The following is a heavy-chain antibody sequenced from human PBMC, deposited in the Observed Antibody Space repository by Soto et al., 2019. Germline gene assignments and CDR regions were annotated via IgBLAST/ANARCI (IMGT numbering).Heavy chain of an antibody. J-gene: IGHJ5*02. CDR3: ARVSGDVVVVPTTIGYNWFDP. CDR1: GDSINSDDW. V-gene: IGHV4-4*02. D-gene: IGHD2-2*01. Sequence: QLHLQESGPGLVKPSGTLSLTCAVSGDSINSDDWWSWVRQPPGKGLEWIGEISHRGSTNYNPSLKSRVTISVDKSETQFSLKLRSVTAADTAVYYCARVSGDVVVVPTTIGYNWFDPWGQGTLVTVSS. CDR2: ISHRGST.